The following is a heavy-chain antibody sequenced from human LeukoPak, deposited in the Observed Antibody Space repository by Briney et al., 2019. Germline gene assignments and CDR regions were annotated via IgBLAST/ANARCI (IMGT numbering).Heavy chain of an antibody. V-gene: IGHV1-18*01. D-gene: IGHD3-10*01. CDR2: ISGYNGNT. CDR1: GYTFTSYG. CDR3: ASRNYYASGTETGYYFDF. J-gene: IGHJ4*02. Sequence: GASVNVSCKASGYTFTSYGITWVRQCPGQGLEWMGWISGYNGNTKYAQTLLGRLTLTTDTSTSTAYMDLRSLRSDDTAVYYCASRNYYASGTETGYYFDFWGQGTLVTVSS.